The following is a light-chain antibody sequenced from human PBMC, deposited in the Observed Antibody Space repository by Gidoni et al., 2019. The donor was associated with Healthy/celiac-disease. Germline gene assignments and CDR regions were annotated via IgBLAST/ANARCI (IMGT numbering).Light chain of an antibody. CDR3: QQYGSSPLYT. CDR1: QSVSSSY. Sequence: ETALTQSPGTLSLSPGERATLSCRASQSVSSSYLAWYQQKPGQATRLLIYGASSRATGIPDRFSSSGSVTDFTLTISRLEPEDFAVYYCQQYGSSPLYTFGQGTKLEIK. V-gene: IGKV3-20*01. J-gene: IGKJ2*01. CDR2: GAS.